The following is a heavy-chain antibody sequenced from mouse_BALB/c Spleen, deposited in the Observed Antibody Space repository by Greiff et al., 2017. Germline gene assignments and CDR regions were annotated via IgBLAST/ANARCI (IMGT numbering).Heavy chain of an antibody. D-gene: IGHD2-2*01. CDR1: GFTFSSYG. CDR3: ARDGYYCDY. Sequence: EVKLVESGGGLVQPGGSLKLSCAASGFTFSSYGMSWVRQTPDKRLELVATINSNGGSTYYPDSVKGRFTISRDNAKNTLYLQMSSLKSEDTAMYYCARDGYYCDYWGQGTTLTVSS. J-gene: IGHJ2*01. CDR2: INSNGGST. V-gene: IGHV5-6-3*01.